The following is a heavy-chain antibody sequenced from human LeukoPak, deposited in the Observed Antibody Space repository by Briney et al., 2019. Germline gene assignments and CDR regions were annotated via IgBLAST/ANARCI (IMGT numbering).Heavy chain of an antibody. Sequence: TLSLTCTVSGGSISSGGYYWSWIRQHPGKGLEWIGYIYYSGSTYYNPSLKSRVTISVDTSKNQFSLKLSSVTAADTAVYYCAREAPVRGYCSSTSCYFLDYWGQGTLVTVSS. J-gene: IGHJ4*02. CDR1: GGSISSGGYY. V-gene: IGHV4-31*03. D-gene: IGHD2-2*01. CDR2: IYYSGST. CDR3: AREAPVRGYCSSTSCYFLDY.